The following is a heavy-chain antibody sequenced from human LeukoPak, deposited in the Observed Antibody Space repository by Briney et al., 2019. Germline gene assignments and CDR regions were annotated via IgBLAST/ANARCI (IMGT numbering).Heavy chain of an antibody. D-gene: IGHD1-26*01. J-gene: IGHJ4*02. Sequence: GGSLRLSCVGSGFTFKDYWMHWVRQAPGKGLEWVAVIWYDGSNKYYADSVKGRFTISRDNSKNTLYLQMNSLRAEDTAVYYCARDSGSYHPFLRWGQGTLVTVSS. CDR2: IWYDGSNK. CDR3: ARDSGSYHPFLR. V-gene: IGHV3-33*08. CDR1: GFTFKDYW.